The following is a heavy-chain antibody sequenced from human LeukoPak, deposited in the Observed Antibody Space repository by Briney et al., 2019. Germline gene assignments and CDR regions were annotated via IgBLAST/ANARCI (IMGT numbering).Heavy chain of an antibody. D-gene: IGHD3-3*01. V-gene: IGHV3-7*01. J-gene: IGHJ4*02. Sequence: PGGSLRLSCAASGFTFSSYWMSWVRQAPGKGLEWVANIKQDGSEKYYVDSVKGRFTISRDNAKNSLYLQMNSLRAEDTAVYYCARDPLTLRVGIRNFDYWGQGTLVTVSS. CDR2: IKQDGSEK. CDR1: GFTFSSYW. CDR3: ARDPLTLRVGIRNFDY.